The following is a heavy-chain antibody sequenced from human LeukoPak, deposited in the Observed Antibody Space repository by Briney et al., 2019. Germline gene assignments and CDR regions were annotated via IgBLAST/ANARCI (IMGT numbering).Heavy chain of an antibody. Sequence: SETLSLTCTVPGGSISSSNYYWGWIRQPPGKGQERIGSMYYSGNTDYNPSLKSRVTISVDTSKNQFSLKVNSVTAADTAVYYCARTLGWASSRYPFDGWGQGTLVSVSS. CDR3: ARTLGWASSRYPFDG. CDR2: MYYSGNT. CDR1: GGSISSSNYY. D-gene: IGHD3-16*02. V-gene: IGHV4-39*01. J-gene: IGHJ4*02.